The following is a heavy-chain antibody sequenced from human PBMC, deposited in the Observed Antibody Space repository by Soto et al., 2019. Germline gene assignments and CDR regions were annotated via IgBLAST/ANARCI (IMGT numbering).Heavy chain of an antibody. CDR2: ISAYNGNT. D-gene: IGHD6-19*01. CDR3: ARVRSGWYSGEFDP. CDR1: GYTFTSYG. J-gene: IGHJ5*02. Sequence: GASVKVSCKASGYTFTSYGISWVRQAPGQGLEWMGWISAYNGNTNYAQKLQGRVTMTTDTSTSTAYMELRSLRSDDTAVYYCARVRSGWYSGEFDPWGQGTLVTVSS. V-gene: IGHV1-18*01.